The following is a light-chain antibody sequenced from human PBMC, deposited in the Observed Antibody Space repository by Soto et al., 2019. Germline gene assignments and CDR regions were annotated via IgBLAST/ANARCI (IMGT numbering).Light chain of an antibody. CDR1: SSDVGGYNY. CDR3: SSYAGSNNLV. V-gene: IGLV2-8*01. J-gene: IGLJ2*01. CDR2: EVS. Sequence: QSALTQPPSAYGSPGQSVTISCTGTSSDVGGYNYVSWYQQHPGKAPKLMIYEVSKRPSGVTDRFSGSKSGNRASLTVSGPQAEDEADYYCSSYAGSNNLVFGGGTKLTVL.